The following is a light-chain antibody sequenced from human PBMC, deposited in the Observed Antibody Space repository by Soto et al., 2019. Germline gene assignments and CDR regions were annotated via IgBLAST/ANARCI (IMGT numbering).Light chain of an antibody. J-gene: IGKJ2*01. CDR2: DAT. V-gene: IGKV3-11*01. CDR1: QSVSSY. Sequence: EIVLTQSPATLSLSPGERATLSCRASQSVSSYLAWNQQKPAQAPRLLIYDATNRATGIPARFSGSGSGTDFPLTINILEPEDFAVYYCQQRSNWPPYTFGQGTKLEI. CDR3: QQRSNWPPYT.